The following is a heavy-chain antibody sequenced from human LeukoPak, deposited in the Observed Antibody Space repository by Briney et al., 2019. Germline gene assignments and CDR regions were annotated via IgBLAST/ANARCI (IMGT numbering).Heavy chain of an antibody. J-gene: IGHJ4*02. V-gene: IGHV1-2*06. CDR2: MNPDNGYA. D-gene: IGHD3-10*01. Sequence: ASVKVSCKASGYTFSNYYMHWVRQAPGQGLEWMGRMNPDNGYADFAPKFQGRVTLTRDTSISTAYMELSRLRSDDTAMYYCARASYGNDATYFDHWGQGPLVTVSS. CDR3: ARASYGNDATYFDH. CDR1: GYTFSNYY.